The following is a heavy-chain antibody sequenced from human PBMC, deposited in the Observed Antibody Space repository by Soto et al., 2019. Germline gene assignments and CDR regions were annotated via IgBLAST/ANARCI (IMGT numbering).Heavy chain of an antibody. D-gene: IGHD3-3*01. Sequence: QITLKESGPPLVKPTQTLTLTCTFSGFSLSTSGVGVGWIRQPPGKALEWLALIYWNDDKRYSPSLKSRLTITKDTSQNQVVPTMTNLDPVDTATYYCAHRQGYSVNYDFWSGYTPWGQGTLVTVSS. V-gene: IGHV2-5*01. CDR2: IYWNDDK. J-gene: IGHJ5*02. CDR3: AHRQGYSVNYDFWSGYTP. CDR1: GFSLSTSGVG.